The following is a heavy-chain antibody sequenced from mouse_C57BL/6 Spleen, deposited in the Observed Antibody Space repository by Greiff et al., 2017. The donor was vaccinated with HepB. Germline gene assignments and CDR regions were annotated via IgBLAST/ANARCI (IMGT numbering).Heavy chain of an antibody. J-gene: IGHJ1*03. D-gene: IGHD1-1*01. CDR1: GYTFTDYN. Sequence: VQLQQSGPELVKPGASVKMSCKASGYTFTDYNMHWVKQSHGKSLEWIGYINPNNGGTSYNQKFKGKATLTVNKSSSTAYMELRSLTSEDSAVYYCARWPYGSSPFWYFDVWGTGTTVTVSS. V-gene: IGHV1-22*01. CDR2: INPNNGGT. CDR3: ARWPYGSSPFWYFDV.